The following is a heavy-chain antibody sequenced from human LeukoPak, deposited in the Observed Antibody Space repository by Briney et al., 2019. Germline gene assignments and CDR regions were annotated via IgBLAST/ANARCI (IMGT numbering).Heavy chain of an antibody. V-gene: IGHV1-2*02. CDR2: INPNSGGT. J-gene: IGHJ4*02. CDR1: GGTFSSYA. D-gene: IGHD4-17*01. CDR3: VRDTEGFDY. Sequence: GASVKVSCKASGGTFSSYATSWVRQAPGQGLEWMGWINPNSGGTNYAQKFQGRVTMTRDTSISTAYMELSRLRSDDTAVYYCVRDTEGFDYWGQGTLVTVSS.